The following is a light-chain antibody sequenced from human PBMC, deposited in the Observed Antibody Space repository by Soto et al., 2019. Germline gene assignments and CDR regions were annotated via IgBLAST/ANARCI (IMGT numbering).Light chain of an antibody. J-gene: IGKJ1*01. CDR3: QQYNIWPQT. CDR2: GAS. CDR1: QNLRSS. V-gene: IGKV3-15*01. Sequence: LMTQSPATLSVSPGERATLSCRASQNLRSSLAWYQQKPGQAPRLLIYGASTRATGIPARFSGSGSGTEFTLTISSLQSEDFAVYFCQQYNIWPQTFGQGTKV.